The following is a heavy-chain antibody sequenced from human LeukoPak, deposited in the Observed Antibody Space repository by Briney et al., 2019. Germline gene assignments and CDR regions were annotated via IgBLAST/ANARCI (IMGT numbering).Heavy chain of an antibody. CDR3: AKDLTIFGVVIEV. D-gene: IGHD3-3*01. V-gene: IGHV3-23*01. Sequence: PGRSLRLSCAASGFTFSSYAMSWVRQAPGKGLEWVSAISGSGGSTYYADSVKGRFTISRDNSKNTLYLQMNSLRAEDTAVYYCAKDLTIFGVVIEVWGQGTLLTAYS. J-gene: IGHJ4*02. CDR1: GFTFSSYA. CDR2: ISGSGGST.